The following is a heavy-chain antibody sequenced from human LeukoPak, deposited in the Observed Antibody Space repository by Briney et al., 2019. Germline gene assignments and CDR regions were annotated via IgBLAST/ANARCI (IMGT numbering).Heavy chain of an antibody. CDR2: ISGSGGST. J-gene: IGHJ4*02. Sequence: GGSLRLSCAASGFTFNNYALSWVRQAPGKGLEWVSAISGSGGSTYYADSVKGRFTISRDNSKNTLYLQMNSLRAEDTAVYYCAKRNYYGSGSYYNWGQGTLVTVSS. CDR3: AKRNYYGSGSYYN. CDR1: GFTFNNYA. D-gene: IGHD3-10*01. V-gene: IGHV3-23*01.